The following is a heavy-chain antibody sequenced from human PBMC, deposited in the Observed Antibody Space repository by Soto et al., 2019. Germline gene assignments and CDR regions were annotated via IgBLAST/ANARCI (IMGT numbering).Heavy chain of an antibody. D-gene: IGHD3-16*01. CDR1: GGTLSTFG. V-gene: IGHV1-69*13. J-gene: IGHJ4*02. Sequence: RASVKVSCKPSGGTLSTFGISWVRQAPGQGLEWMGGIIPFFGTAEYSQKFEDRITITADESTNTVYMDLRSLTSEDTAIYYCARTAPMDAGDKYYYDFWGPGTLVTVSS. CDR3: ARTAPMDAGDKYYYDF. CDR2: IIPFFGTA.